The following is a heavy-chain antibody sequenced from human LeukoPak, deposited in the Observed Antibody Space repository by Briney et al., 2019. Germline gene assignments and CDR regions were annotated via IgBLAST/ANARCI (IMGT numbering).Heavy chain of an antibody. CDR1: GITFSSYG. J-gene: IGHJ4*02. D-gene: IGHD4-17*01. Sequence: GGSLRLSCGASGITFSSYGMHWVRQAPGKGLEWVASISYDGSNKYYADSVKGRFTISRDNSKNTLFLQMNNLRPEDTALYYCAKTGSDDYGEYFDYWGRGTLVTVSS. V-gene: IGHV3-30*18. CDR2: ISYDGSNK. CDR3: AKTGSDDYGEYFDY.